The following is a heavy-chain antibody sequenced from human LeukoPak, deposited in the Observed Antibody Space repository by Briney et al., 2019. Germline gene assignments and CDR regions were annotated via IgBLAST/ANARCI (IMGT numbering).Heavy chain of an antibody. CDR2: IYYSGST. J-gene: IGHJ6*03. Sequence: SETLSLTCTVSGGSISSSSYYWGWIRQPPGKGLEWIGSIYYSGSTYYSPSLKSRVTISVDTSKNQFSLKLSSVTAADTAVYYCARETSQKGAHYMDVWGKGTTVTISS. V-gene: IGHV4-39*07. CDR3: ARETSQKGAHYMDV. CDR1: GGSISSSSYY. D-gene: IGHD3-16*01.